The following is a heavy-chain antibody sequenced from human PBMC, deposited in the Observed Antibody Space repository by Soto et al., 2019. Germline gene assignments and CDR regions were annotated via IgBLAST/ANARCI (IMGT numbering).Heavy chain of an antibody. CDR1: GFTISSYG. J-gene: IGHJ4*02. CDR2: ISYGGSNK. CDR3: AKDSGRRNYGDY. V-gene: IGHV3-30*18. D-gene: IGHD1-7*01. Sequence: GGPLRLSCAASGFTISSYGMHWVRQAPGKGLEWVAVISYGGSNKYYADSVKGRFTISRDNSKNTLYLQMDSLRAEDTAVYYCAKDSGRRNYGDYWGQGTLVTVSS.